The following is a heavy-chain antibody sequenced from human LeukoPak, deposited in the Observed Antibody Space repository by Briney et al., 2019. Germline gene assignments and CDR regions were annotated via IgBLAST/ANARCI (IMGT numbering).Heavy chain of an antibody. V-gene: IGHV1-18*01. D-gene: IGHD4-11*01. CDR2: ISAYNGNT. J-gene: IGHJ6*03. CDR1: GYTFTSYG. CDR3: ARIATVTRQGPYYYYYYMDV. Sequence: ASVKVSCKASGYTFTSYGISWVRQAPGQGLEWMGWISAYNGNTNYAQKLQGRVTMTTDTSTSTAYMELRSLRSDDTAVYYCARIATVTRQGPYYYYYYMDVWGKGTTVTVSS.